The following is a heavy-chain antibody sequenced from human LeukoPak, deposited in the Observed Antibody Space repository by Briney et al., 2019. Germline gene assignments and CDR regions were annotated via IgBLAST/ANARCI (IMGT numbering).Heavy chain of an antibody. CDR1: GASIRSYY. D-gene: IGHD3-22*01. J-gene: IGHJ4*02. CDR2: IYTSGST. Sequence: SETLSLTCTVSGASIRSYYWSWIRQAPGKGLEWIGRIYTSGSTNYNSSLKSRVTMSVDTSRNQFSLKLSSVTAADTAVYYCARVRFFDSSVLTRKRSYYFDYWGQGTLVTVSS. CDR3: ARVRFFDSSVLTRKRSYYFDY. V-gene: IGHV4-4*07.